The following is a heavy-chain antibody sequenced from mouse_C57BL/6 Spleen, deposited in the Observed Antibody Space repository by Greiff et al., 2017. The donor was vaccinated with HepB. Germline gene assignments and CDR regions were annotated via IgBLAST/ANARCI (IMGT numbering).Heavy chain of an antibody. Sequence: VQLQQSGPELVKPGASVKISCKASGYAFSSSWMNWVKQRPGKGLEWIGRIYPGDGDTNYNGKFKGKATLTADKSSSTAYMQLSSLTSEDSAVYFCARSGGSPWFAYWGQGTLVTVSA. V-gene: IGHV1-82*01. CDR2: IYPGDGDT. J-gene: IGHJ3*01. CDR3: ARSGGSPWFAY. D-gene: IGHD3-1*01. CDR1: GYAFSSSW.